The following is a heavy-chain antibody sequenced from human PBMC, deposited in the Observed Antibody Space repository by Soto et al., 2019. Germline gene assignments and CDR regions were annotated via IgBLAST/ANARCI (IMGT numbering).Heavy chain of an antibody. CDR1: GYSFTSYW. V-gene: IGHV5-10-1*01. Sequence: PGESLKISCKGSGYSFTSYWISWVRQMPGKGLEWMGRIDPSDSYTNYSPSFQGHVTISADKSISTAYLQRSSLKASDTAMYYCARLNKRGYCSGGSCLSYYYYGMDVWGQGTTVTVSS. CDR2: IDPSDSYT. CDR3: ARLNKRGYCSGGSCLSYYYYGMDV. D-gene: IGHD2-15*01. J-gene: IGHJ6*02.